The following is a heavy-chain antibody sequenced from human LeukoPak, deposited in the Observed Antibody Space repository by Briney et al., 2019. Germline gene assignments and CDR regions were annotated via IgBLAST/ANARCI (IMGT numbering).Heavy chain of an antibody. CDR3: ARGTEEGAPRSYYFDY. CDR2: ISSSGSTI. V-gene: IGHV3-48*03. J-gene: IGHJ4*02. CDR1: GFTFSSYE. D-gene: IGHD1-26*01. Sequence: PGGSLRLSCAASGFTFSSYEMNWVRQAPGKGLEWVSYISSSGSTIYYADSVKGRFTISRDNAKNSLYLQMNSLRAEDTAVYYCARGTEEGAPRSYYFDYWGQGTLVTVSS.